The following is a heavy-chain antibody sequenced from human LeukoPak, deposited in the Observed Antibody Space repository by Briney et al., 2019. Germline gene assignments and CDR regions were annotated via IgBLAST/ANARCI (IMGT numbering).Heavy chain of an antibody. D-gene: IGHD6-6*01. CDR3: ARAYSTSSPIDY. J-gene: IGHJ4*02. V-gene: IGHV1-46*01. CDR1: GYVFTSHY. CDR2: INPSGGST. Sequence: ASVKVSCKASGYVFTSHYIHWMRQAPGHGLEWMGMINPSGGSTSYAQNFQGRVTMTRDTSTSTVYLELSSLRSEDTAVYYCARAYSTSSPIDYWGQGTLVTVSS.